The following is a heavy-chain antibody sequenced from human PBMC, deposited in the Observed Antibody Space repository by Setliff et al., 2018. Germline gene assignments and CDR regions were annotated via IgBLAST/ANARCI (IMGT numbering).Heavy chain of an antibody. CDR3: AREGPESDSSGYMDV. CDR1: DGAFSTYY. J-gene: IGHJ6*03. D-gene: IGHD4-4*01. Sequence: SETLSLTCDVYDGAFSTYYWTWIRQPPGKGLEWIGEMHQSGRTKFNPSLKSRVTMSVDPSKNHFSLKVTFVTVADTAVYYCAREGPESDSSGYMDVWGQGTTVT. CDR2: MHQSGRT. V-gene: IGHV4-34*01.